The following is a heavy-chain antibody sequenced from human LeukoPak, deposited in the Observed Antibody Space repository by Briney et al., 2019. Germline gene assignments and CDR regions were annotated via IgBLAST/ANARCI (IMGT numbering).Heavy chain of an antibody. J-gene: IGHJ4*02. Sequence: GGSLRLSCAVSGFSFTNFWMSWVRQAPGRGLEWVANIHPEGNEKYHVESVKGRFTISRDNTKNLLFLQMNGLRVEYTAVYYCARGDAFSGDHWGQGTLVTVSS. CDR3: ARGDAFSGDH. CDR2: IHPEGNEK. CDR1: GFSFTNFW. V-gene: IGHV3-7*04.